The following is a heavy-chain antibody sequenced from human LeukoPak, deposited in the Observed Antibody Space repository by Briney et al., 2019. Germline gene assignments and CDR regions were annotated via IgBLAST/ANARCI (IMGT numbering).Heavy chain of an antibody. D-gene: IGHD3-3*01. CDR1: GFTFSSYW. CDR2: ISSSSTTI. J-gene: IGHJ4*02. Sequence: GGSLRLSCAASGFTFSSYWMSWVRQAPGKGLEWISYISSSSTTIYYADSVKGRFTISRDNAKNSLYLQMNSLRAEDTAVYYCARNNESNPLRFLEWLLWVPHFDYWGQGTLVTVSS. V-gene: IGHV3-48*04. CDR3: ARNNESNPLRFLEWLLWVPHFDY.